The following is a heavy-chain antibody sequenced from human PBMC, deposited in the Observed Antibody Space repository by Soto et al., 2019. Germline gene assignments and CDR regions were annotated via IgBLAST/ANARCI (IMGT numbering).Heavy chain of an antibody. J-gene: IGHJ6*02. CDR2: INPNSGGT. V-gene: IGHV1-2*02. CDR1: GYTFTGYY. CDR3: ARDENVAAAGTKGYYYGMDV. D-gene: IGHD6-13*01. Sequence: GASVKVSCKASGYTFTGYYMHWVRQAPGQGLEWMGWINPNSGGTNYAQKFQGRVTMTRDTSISTAYMELSRLRSDDTAVYYCARDENVAAAGTKGYYYGMDVWGQGTTVTVSS.